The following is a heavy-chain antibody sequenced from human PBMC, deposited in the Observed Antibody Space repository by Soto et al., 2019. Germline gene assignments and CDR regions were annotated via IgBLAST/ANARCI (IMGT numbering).Heavy chain of an antibody. CDR3: AKSYSSNWYDYFDY. CDR2: ISGSGGST. V-gene: IGHV3-23*01. D-gene: IGHD6-13*01. Sequence: GSLRLSCAASEFTFSTYAMSWVRQAPGKGLEWVSAISGSGGSTYYADSVKGRFTISRDTSKNTLYLQMNSLRAEDTALYYCAKSYSSNWYDYFDYWGQGTLVTGS. CDR1: EFTFSTYA. J-gene: IGHJ4*02.